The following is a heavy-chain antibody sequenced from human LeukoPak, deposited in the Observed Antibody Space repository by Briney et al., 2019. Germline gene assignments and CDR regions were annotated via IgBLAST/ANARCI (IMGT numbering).Heavy chain of an antibody. Sequence: PGGSLRLSCAASGFTFSTYWMTWVRQAPGKGLEWVANIKQDESEKYYADSVKGRFTISRDNAKCSLFLQMNSLRVEDTAVYYCVRAMDVWGQGTTVTVSS. CDR2: IKQDESEK. CDR1: GFTFSTYW. CDR3: VRAMDV. V-gene: IGHV3-7*03. J-gene: IGHJ6*02.